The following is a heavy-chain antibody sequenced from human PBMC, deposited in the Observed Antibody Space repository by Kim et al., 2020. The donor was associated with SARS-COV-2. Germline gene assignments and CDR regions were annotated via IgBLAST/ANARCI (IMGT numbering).Heavy chain of an antibody. CDR2: ISHDGTSS. V-gene: IGHV3-23*01. Sequence: GGSLRLSCVASGFSFSCCAMTWVRQVPGKGPEWVSSISHDGTSSHYANSVRGRFTISRDDSKNTLYLQLNSLRGEDTALYYCAKAVWDYSGMDVWGQGTT. CDR1: GFSFSCCA. D-gene: IGHD1-26*01. J-gene: IGHJ6*02. CDR3: AKAVWDYSGMDV.